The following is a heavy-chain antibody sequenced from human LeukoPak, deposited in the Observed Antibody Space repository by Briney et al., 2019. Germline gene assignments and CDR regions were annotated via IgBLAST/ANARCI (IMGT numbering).Heavy chain of an antibody. V-gene: IGHV4-59*08. J-gene: IGHJ3*02. CDR3: ARHEAGGPGAFDI. CDR2: IYYSGST. Sequence: SETLSLTCTVSGGSISSYYWSWIRQPPGKGLEWIGYIYYSGSTNYNPSLKSRVTISVDTSKNQFSLKLSSVTAADTAVYYCARHEAGGPGAFDIWGQGTMVTVPS. CDR1: GGSISSYY. D-gene: IGHD3-10*01.